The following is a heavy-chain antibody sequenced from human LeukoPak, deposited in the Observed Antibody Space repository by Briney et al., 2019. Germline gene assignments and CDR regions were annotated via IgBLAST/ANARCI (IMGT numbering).Heavy chain of an antibody. Sequence: SVKVSCKASGGTFSSYAISWVRQAPGQGLEWMGGIIPIFGTANYAQKFQGRVTITADESTSTAYMERSSLRSEDTAVYYCATLGYDFWSGYYIWFDPWGQGTLVTVSS. CDR2: IIPIFGTA. CDR3: ATLGYDFWSGYYIWFDP. V-gene: IGHV1-69*13. J-gene: IGHJ5*02. D-gene: IGHD3-3*01. CDR1: GGTFSSYA.